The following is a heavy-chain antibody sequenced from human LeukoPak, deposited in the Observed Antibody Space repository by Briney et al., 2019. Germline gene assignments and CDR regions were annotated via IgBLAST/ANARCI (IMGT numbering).Heavy chain of an antibody. CDR3: ARGGYCSGGSCYPDY. CDR1: GGSFSGFY. CDR2: IILSRRT. Sequence: SETLSLTCAVYGGSFSGFYWSWIRQPPGKGLEWIGEIILSRRTHYNPSLRSRVTISVDTSNNHFSLKLSSVTAADTAVYYCARGGYCSGGSCYPDYWGQGTLVTVSS. V-gene: IGHV4-34*01. D-gene: IGHD2-15*01. J-gene: IGHJ4*02.